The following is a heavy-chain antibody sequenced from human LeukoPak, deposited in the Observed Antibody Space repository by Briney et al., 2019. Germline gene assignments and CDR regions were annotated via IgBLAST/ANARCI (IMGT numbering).Heavy chain of an antibody. Sequence: SETLSLTCTVSGGSISSYYWSWIRQPAGKGLEWIGRIYTSGSTNYKPSLKSRVTMSVDTSKNQFSLKLSSVTAADTAVYYCAGGYSMGLFDYWGQGTLVTVSS. V-gene: IGHV4-4*07. CDR3: AGGYSMGLFDY. J-gene: IGHJ4*02. D-gene: IGHD6-13*01. CDR1: GGSISSYY. CDR2: IYTSGST.